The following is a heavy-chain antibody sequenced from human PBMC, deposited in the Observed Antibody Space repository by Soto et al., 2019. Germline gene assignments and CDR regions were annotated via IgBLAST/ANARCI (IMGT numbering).Heavy chain of an antibody. Sequence: SETLSLTCALSGSSFTTYYWTWIRQPPGKGLDWIGEINNRGNTNYNPSLKSRVTISLDTSKTQFSLKLTSVTAADTAVYYCLMVTYSGLDVWGQGTTVTVSS. V-gene: IGHV4-34*01. CDR1: GSSFTTYY. CDR3: LMVTYSGLDV. CDR2: INNRGNT. J-gene: IGHJ6*02. D-gene: IGHD5-18*01.